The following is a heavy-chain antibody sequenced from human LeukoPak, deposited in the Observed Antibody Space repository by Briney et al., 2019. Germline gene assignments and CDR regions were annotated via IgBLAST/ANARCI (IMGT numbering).Heavy chain of an antibody. CDR3: ARDGVVDFWSGYYTSNYYYYGMDV. V-gene: IGHV1-2*02. CDR2: INPNSGGT. D-gene: IGHD3-3*01. Sequence: ASVKVSCKASGYTFTGYYMHWVRQAPGQGLEWMGWINPNSGGTNYAQKFQGRVTMTRDTSISTAYMELSGLRSDDTAVYYCARDGVVDFWSGYYTSNYYYYGMDVWGQGTTVTVSS. J-gene: IGHJ6*02. CDR1: GYTFTGYY.